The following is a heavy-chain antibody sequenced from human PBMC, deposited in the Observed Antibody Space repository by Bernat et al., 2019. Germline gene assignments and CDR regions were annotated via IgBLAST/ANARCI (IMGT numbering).Heavy chain of an antibody. V-gene: IGHV4-59*01. Sequence: QVQLQESGPGLVKPSETLSLSCTVSGGSIRSYYWSWIRQPPGRGLEWIGFIYYSGSTTYNPSLKSRVTISVDTSKNQFSLKLSSVTAADTAVYYCARGGAYGSLYYYYMDVWGKGTAVTVSS. D-gene: IGHD3-10*01. CDR3: ARGGAYGSLYYYYMDV. CDR2: IYYSGST. CDR1: GGSIRSYY. J-gene: IGHJ6*03.